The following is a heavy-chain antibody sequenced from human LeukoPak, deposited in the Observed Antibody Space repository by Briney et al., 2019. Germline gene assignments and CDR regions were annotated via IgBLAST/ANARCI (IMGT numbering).Heavy chain of an antibody. CDR2: ISSSGTPV. CDR1: GFTFSSYA. CDR3: ARGVNDYGDYRGFDH. Sequence: PGGSLRLSCAASGFTFSSYAMNWVRQAPGKGLEVISSISSSGTPVYYADSVKGRFTISRDNARKSVYLEMNSLRAEDTAVHFCARGVNDYGDYRGFDHWGQGTLVTVSS. V-gene: IGHV3-48*03. J-gene: IGHJ4*02. D-gene: IGHD4-17*01.